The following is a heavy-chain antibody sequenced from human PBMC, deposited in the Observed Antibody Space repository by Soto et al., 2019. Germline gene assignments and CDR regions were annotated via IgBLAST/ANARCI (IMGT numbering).Heavy chain of an antibody. CDR3: ARDAVSGSGSYSYGMDV. V-gene: IGHV3-33*01. CDR2: IWYDGSNK. J-gene: IGHJ6*02. CDR1: GFTFSSYG. Sequence: QVQLVESGGGVVQPGRSLRLSCAASGFTFSSYGMHWVRQAPGKGLEWVAVIWYDGSNKYYADSVKGRFTISRDNSKNTLYLQMNSLRAEDTAVYYCARDAVSGSGSYSYGMDVWGQGTTVTVSS. D-gene: IGHD3-10*01.